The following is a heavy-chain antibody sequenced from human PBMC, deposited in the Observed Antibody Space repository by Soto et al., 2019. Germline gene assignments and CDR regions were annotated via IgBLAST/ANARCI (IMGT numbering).Heavy chain of an antibody. D-gene: IGHD4-17*01. Sequence: ASVKVSCKVSGYTLTELSMHWVRQAPGKGLEWMGGFDPEDGETIYAQKFQGRVTITRDTSASTAYMELSSLRSEDTAVYYCAREGATVYGMDVWGQGTTVTVSS. V-gene: IGHV1-24*01. CDR1: GYTLTELS. CDR2: FDPEDGET. J-gene: IGHJ6*02. CDR3: AREGATVYGMDV.